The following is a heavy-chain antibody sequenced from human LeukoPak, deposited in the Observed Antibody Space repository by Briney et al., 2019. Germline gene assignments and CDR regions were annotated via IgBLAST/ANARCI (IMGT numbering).Heavy chain of an antibody. J-gene: IGHJ4*02. Sequence: GSSVKVSCKASGGTLSSYAISWVRQAPGQGLEWMGRIIPIFGTANYAQKFQGRATITTDESTSTAYMELSSLRSEDTAVYYCARDQKELAVAGVFDYWGQGTLVTVSS. D-gene: IGHD6-19*01. CDR1: GGTLSSYA. V-gene: IGHV1-69*05. CDR2: IIPIFGTA. CDR3: ARDQKELAVAGVFDY.